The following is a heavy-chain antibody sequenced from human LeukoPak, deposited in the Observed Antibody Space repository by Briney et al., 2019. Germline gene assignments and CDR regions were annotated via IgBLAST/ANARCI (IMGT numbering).Heavy chain of an antibody. CDR2: ISSSGSTI. D-gene: IGHD6-19*01. Sequence: GGSLRLSCAASGFTFSDYYMSWVRQAPGKGLEWVSYISSSGSTIYYADSVKGRFTISRDNAKNSLYLQMNSLRAEDTAVYYCARGYSSGWYFGAFDIWGQGTMVTVSS. J-gene: IGHJ3*02. CDR1: GFTFSDYY. V-gene: IGHV3-11*01. CDR3: ARGYSSGWYFGAFDI.